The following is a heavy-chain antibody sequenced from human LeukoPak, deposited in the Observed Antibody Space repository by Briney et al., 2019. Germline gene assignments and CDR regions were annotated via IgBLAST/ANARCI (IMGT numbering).Heavy chain of an antibody. CDR2: ISSSGSTI. CDR3: AKPFLKSILGGTKSWFDP. CDR1: GFTFSSYE. Sequence: PGGSLRLSCAASGFTFSSYEMNWVRQAPGKGLEWVSYISSSGSTIYYADSVKGRFTISRDNSKNMLYLQMNSLRAEDTAVYYCAKPFLKSILGGTKSWFDPWGQGTLVTVSS. D-gene: IGHD1-26*01. V-gene: IGHV3-48*03. J-gene: IGHJ5*02.